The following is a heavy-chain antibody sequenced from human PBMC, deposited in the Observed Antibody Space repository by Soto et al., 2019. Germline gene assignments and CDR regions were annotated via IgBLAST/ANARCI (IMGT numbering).Heavy chain of an antibody. V-gene: IGHV1-69*13. Sequence: SVKVSCKASGGTFSSYAISWVRQPPGQGLEWMGGIIPIFGTANYAQKFQGRVTITADESTSTAYMELSSLRSEDTAVYYCAKYCSGGSCYEHEVSWGQGTLVTVSS. CDR1: GGTFSSYA. D-gene: IGHD2-15*01. CDR3: AKYCSGGSCYEHEVS. J-gene: IGHJ5*02. CDR2: IIPIFGTA.